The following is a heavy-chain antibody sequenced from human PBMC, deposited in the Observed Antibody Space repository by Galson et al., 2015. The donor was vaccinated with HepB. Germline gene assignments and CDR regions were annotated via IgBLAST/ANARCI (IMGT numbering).Heavy chain of an antibody. Sequence: SVKVSCKASGYTFTDYAMNWVRQVPGQGLEWVGWINTDTGNPTYAQGFTGRFVFSLDTSVSTAYLQISSLKAEDTAVYYCATRSHQIHYYYYMDVWGTGTTVTVSS. CDR3: ATRSHQIHYYYYMDV. CDR2: INTDTGNP. V-gene: IGHV7-4-1*02. CDR1: GYTFTDYA. J-gene: IGHJ6*03.